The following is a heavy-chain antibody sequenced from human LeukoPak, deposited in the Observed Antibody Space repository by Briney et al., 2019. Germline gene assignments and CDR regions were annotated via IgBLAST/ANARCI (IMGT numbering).Heavy chain of an antibody. Sequence: GGSLRLSCAASGFPLSSYSINWVRQAPGKGLEWVSYISSSGSAIYYVDSVKGRFTVSRGNAKNSLFLQMNSPRAEDTAVYYCVRVKGNYFDYWGQGALVTVSS. CDR1: GFPLSSYS. V-gene: IGHV3-48*01. J-gene: IGHJ4*02. CDR2: ISSSGSAI. CDR3: VRVKGNYFDY.